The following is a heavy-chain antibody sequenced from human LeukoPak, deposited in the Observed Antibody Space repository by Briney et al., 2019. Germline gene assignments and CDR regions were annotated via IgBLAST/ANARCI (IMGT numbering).Heavy chain of an antibody. CDR3: ARAGSIPYYDILTGYYGYAFDY. V-gene: IGHV3-66*01. D-gene: IGHD3-9*01. Sequence: GGSLRLSCVVSGFTLSSYAMSWVRQAPGKGLEWVSVIYSGGSTYYADSVKGRFTISRDNSKNTLYLQMNSLRAEDTAVYYCARAGSIPYYDILTGYYGYAFDYWGQGTLVTVSS. J-gene: IGHJ4*02. CDR1: GFTLSSYA. CDR2: IYSGGST.